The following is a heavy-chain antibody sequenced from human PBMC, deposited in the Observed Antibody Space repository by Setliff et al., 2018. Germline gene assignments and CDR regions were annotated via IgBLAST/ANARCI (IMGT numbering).Heavy chain of an antibody. D-gene: IGHD6-19*01. CDR1: GGSISSYY. CDR3: AREQWLDPPGYYYMDV. Sequence: PSETLSLTCTVSGGSISSYYWSWIGQPAGKGLEWIGHIYIGGSANYNPSLKSRVTMSIDTSKNQFSLKLYSVTAADMAVYYCAREQWLDPPGYYYMDVWAKGTTVTVSS. V-gene: IGHV4-4*07. J-gene: IGHJ6*03. CDR2: IYIGGSA.